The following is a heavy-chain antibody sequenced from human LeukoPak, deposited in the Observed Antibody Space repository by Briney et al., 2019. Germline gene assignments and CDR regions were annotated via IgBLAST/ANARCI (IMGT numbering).Heavy chain of an antibody. CDR1: GFTFEYYA. CDR3: TRDPTVPGTPHF. J-gene: IGHJ4*02. D-gene: IGHD6-19*01. V-gene: IGHV3-49*04. Sequence: GGSLRLSCTASGFTFEYYATSWVRQAPGKGLEWVGFIRTKAYGGTTDYATSVKGRFTISRDDSKSIAYLQMDSLKTEDTAVYFCTRDPTVPGTPHFWGQGTLVTVSS. CDR2: IRTKAYGGTT.